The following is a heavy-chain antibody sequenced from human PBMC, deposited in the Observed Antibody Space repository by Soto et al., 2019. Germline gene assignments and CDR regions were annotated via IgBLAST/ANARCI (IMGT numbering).Heavy chain of an antibody. CDR2: IYYSGRT. CDR3: ARGLRVTVTTPYYYFDY. J-gene: IGHJ4*02. V-gene: IGHV4-30-4*01. CDR1: GGSISSDDYY. Sequence: QVQLQESGPGLVKPSQTLSLTCTVSGGSISSDDYYWSWIRQPPGKGLEWIGYIYYSGRTYYNPSLKSRVTISVDTSKNQFSLKLSSVTAADTAVYYCARGLRVTVTTPYYYFDYCGQGTLVTVSS. D-gene: IGHD4-17*01.